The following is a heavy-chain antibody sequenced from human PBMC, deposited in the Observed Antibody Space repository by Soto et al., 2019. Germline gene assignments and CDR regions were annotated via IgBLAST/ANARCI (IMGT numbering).Heavy chain of an antibody. CDR1: GGSVSSGSYY. CDR3: ARRFDSSGYYHFDY. Sequence: SETLSLTCPVSGGSVSSGSYYWSWIRQSPGKGLEWIGYIYYSGSTNYNPSLKSRVTISVDTSKNQLSLKLSSVTAADTAVYYCARRFDSSGYYHFDYWGQGTLVTVSS. CDR2: IYYSGST. V-gene: IGHV4-61*01. D-gene: IGHD3-22*01. J-gene: IGHJ4*02.